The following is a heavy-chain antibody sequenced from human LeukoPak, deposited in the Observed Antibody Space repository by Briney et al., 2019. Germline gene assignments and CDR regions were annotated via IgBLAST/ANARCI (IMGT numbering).Heavy chain of an antibody. CDR3: ARVGRNRDYGDYVRWFDP. Sequence: GASVKVSCKASGYTFTSYGISWVRQAPGQGLEWMGWISAYNGNTNYAQKLQGRVTMTTDTSTSTAYMELRSLRSDDTAVYYCARVGRNRDYGDYVRWFDPWGQGTLVTVSS. V-gene: IGHV1-18*01. CDR1: GYTFTSYG. D-gene: IGHD4-17*01. J-gene: IGHJ5*02. CDR2: ISAYNGNT.